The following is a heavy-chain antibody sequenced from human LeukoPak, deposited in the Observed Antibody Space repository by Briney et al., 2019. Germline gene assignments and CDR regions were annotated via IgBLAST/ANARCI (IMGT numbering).Heavy chain of an antibody. CDR2: IYYSGST. V-gene: IGHV4-59*08. CDR1: GGSMSSYY. Sequence: SETLSLTCTVSGGSMSSYYWSRIRQPPGKGLEWIAYIYYSGSTSYNPSLKSRVTILVDTSNNQFSLKLSSVTAADTAVYYCARHVGGGSSTGFDIWGQGTLVTVSS. CDR3: ARHVGGGSSTGFDI. D-gene: IGHD2-2*01. J-gene: IGHJ4*02.